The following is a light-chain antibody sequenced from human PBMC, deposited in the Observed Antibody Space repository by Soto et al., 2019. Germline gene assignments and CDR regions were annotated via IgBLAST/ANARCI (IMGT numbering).Light chain of an antibody. CDR2: NVS. J-gene: IGKJ2*01. Sequence: EIAMTQSPATLSVSPGQRPTLSCRASQNVNSNLAWYQQKPGHAPSLLMYNVSTRATGFPARFSGSGSGTAFTLTISSLQSEDSAIYYCQQYNTLNTFGQGTKLEIK. V-gene: IGKV3-15*01. CDR1: QNVNSN. CDR3: QQYNTLNT.